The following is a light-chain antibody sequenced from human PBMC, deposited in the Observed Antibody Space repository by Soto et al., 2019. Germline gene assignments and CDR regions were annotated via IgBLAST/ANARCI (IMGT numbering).Light chain of an antibody. CDR1: SSDIGAYNY. J-gene: IGLJ1*01. Sequence: QSVLTQPASVSGSPGQSIAISCTGTSSDIGAYNYVSWYQQHPGKAPKLMIHEVTNRPSGVSDRFSGSKSGNTASLTISGLQADDEADYYCRSHTTYNTRVFGTGTKVTVL. V-gene: IGLV2-14*01. CDR2: EVT. CDR3: RSHTTYNTRV.